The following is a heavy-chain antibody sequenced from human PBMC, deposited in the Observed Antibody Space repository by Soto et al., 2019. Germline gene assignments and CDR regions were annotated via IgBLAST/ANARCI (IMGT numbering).Heavy chain of an antibody. D-gene: IGHD3-9*01. CDR2: IWYDGSNK. CDR1: GFTFSSYG. CDR3: ARGDYDILTGEGARAYYYYGMDG. J-gene: IGHJ6*02. Sequence: GGSLRLSCAASGFTFSSYGMHWVRQAPGKGLEWVAVIWYDGSNKYYADSVKGRFTISRDNSKNTLYLQMNSLRAEDTAVYYCARGDYDILTGEGARAYYYYGMDGWGQGNTVTLS. V-gene: IGHV3-33*01.